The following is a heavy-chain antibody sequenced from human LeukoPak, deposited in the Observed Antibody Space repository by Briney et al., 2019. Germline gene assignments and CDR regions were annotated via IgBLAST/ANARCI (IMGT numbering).Heavy chain of an antibody. CDR1: GGSISSYY. D-gene: IGHD3-10*01. CDR2: IYDSGSA. J-gene: IGHJ5*02. Sequence: SETLSLTCTVSGGSISSYYWSWIRQPPGKGLEWIGNIYDSGSANYNPSLKSRVTMSIDTSKNQFSLKLSSVTAADTAVYYCYGITMVRGINWFDPWGQGTLVTVSS. V-gene: IGHV4-59*08. CDR3: YGITMVRGINWFDP.